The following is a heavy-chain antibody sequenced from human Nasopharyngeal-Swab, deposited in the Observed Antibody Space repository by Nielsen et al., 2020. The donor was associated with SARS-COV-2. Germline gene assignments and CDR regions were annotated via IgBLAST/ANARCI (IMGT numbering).Heavy chain of an antibody. J-gene: IGHJ6*02. D-gene: IGHD2-8*01. V-gene: IGHV3-30*18. CDR3: AKDHQLIRNYYYYDLDV. Sequence: WIRQPPGKGLEWMAVISYDGIKKYYADSVKGRFTLSRDNSKNTLYLQMNSLTTEDTAVYYCAKDHQLIRNYYYYDLDVWGQGTTDTVSS. CDR2: ISYDGIKK.